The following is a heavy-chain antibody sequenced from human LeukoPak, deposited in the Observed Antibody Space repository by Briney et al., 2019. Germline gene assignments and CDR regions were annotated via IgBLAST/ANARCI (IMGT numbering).Heavy chain of an antibody. CDR3: AKDTGGGSFDY. Sequence: GGSLRLSCAASGFTFNNYWMSWVRQAPGKGLEWVSAISGSGGSTYYADSVKGRFTISRDNSKNTLYLQMNSLRAEDTAVYYCAKDTGGGSFDYWGQGTLVTVSS. CDR2: ISGSGGST. D-gene: IGHD2-15*01. CDR1: GFTFNNYW. V-gene: IGHV3-23*01. J-gene: IGHJ4*02.